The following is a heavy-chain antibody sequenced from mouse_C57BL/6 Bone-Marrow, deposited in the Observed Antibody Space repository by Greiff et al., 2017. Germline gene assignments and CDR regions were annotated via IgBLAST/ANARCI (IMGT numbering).Heavy chain of an antibody. CDR3: ARCDDYGEDNRDY. Sequence: VQLQQSGAELVKPGASVKFSCKASGYTFTNYWMHWVKQRPGQGLGWIGIIHPRGGCPDYNEKFKGKATLSVDKSSSTAYMELSSLTSEDSAVYYCARCDDYGEDNRDYWGQGTAVTGTS. CDR1: GYTFTNYW. CDR2: IHPRGGCP. D-gene: IGHD1-2*01. J-gene: IGHJ4*01. V-gene: IGHV1-64*01.